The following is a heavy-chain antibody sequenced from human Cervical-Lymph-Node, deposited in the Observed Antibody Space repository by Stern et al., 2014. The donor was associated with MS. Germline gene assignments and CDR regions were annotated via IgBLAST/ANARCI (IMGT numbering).Heavy chain of an antibody. CDR2: IYYSGTT. V-gene: IGHV4-59*01. J-gene: IGHJ5*02. CDR3: ARATDL. CDR1: GASITSYY. Sequence: QLQLQESGPGLLRPSETLSLTCTVSGASITSYYWSWIRQPPGKGLEWIGYIYYSGTTNSNASLKGRVALSIDTSKTQFSLRLSSVTAADTAVYYCARATDLWGQGTLVTVSS.